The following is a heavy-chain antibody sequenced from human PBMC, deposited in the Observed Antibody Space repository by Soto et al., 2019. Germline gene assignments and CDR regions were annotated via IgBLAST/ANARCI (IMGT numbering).Heavy chain of an antibody. CDR1: DDSITSRAYY. D-gene: IGHD3-10*01. J-gene: IGHJ4*02. CDR2: IQYRGST. CDR3: AGRFWFGHLLFDY. V-gene: IGHV4-39*01. Sequence: SETLSVTCTVSDDSITSRAYYCGLNRQPPGKGLEWIGTIQYRGSTYYNPSLKSRVTMSLDTSKNQYSLRLSSVTAADTAVYFCAGRFWFGHLLFDYWGPGTLDPVSS.